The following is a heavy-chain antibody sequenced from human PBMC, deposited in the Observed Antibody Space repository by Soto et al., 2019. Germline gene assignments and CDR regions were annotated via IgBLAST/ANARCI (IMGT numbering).Heavy chain of an antibody. CDR2: IYYSGST. CDR1: GGSISSGDYY. Sequence: SETLSLTCTVSGGSISSGDYYWSWIRQPPGKGLEWIGYIYYSGSTYYKPSLKSRVTISVDTSKNHFSLKLSSVTAADTAVYYCARAGNLWFGELPLNWFDPWGQGTLVTVSS. J-gene: IGHJ5*02. V-gene: IGHV4-30-4*01. D-gene: IGHD3-10*01. CDR3: ARAGNLWFGELPLNWFDP.